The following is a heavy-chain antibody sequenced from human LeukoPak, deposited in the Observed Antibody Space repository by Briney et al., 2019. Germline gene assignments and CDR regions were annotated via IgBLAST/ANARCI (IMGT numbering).Heavy chain of an antibody. Sequence: SETLSLTCTVSGDSISSYYWSWIRQPVGKGLEWFGRIYSSGTTNYNPSLKSRVTISVDKSKNQFSLKLSSVTAADTAVYYCARHYYYDTSGYSPGFDYWGQGTLVTVSS. CDR2: IYSSGTT. J-gene: IGHJ4*02. V-gene: IGHV4-4*07. CDR1: GDSISSYY. CDR3: ARHYYYDTSGYSPGFDY. D-gene: IGHD3-22*01.